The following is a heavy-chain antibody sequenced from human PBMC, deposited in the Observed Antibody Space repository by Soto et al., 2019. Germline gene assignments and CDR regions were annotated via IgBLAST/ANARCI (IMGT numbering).Heavy chain of an antibody. Sequence: ASVKVSCKASGYTFTSYGISWVRQAPGQGLEWMGWISAYNGNTNYAQKLQGRVTMTTDTSTSTAYMELRSLRSDDTAVFYCAREMESYDSSGYSLGYWGQGTLVTVPQ. V-gene: IGHV1-18*01. CDR2: ISAYNGNT. CDR3: AREMESYDSSGYSLGY. D-gene: IGHD3-22*01. CDR1: GYTFTSYG. J-gene: IGHJ4*02.